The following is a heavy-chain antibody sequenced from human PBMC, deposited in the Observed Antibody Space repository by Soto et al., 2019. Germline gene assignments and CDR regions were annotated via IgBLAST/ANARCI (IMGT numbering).Heavy chain of an antibody. CDR2: INPSGGST. D-gene: IGHD3-22*01. Sequence: ASVKVSCKASGYTFTSYYMHWVRQAPGQGLEWMGIINPSGGSTSYAQKFQGRVTMTRDTSTSTVYMELSSRRSEDTAVYYCARDRGRLSSGYRYYYYYGMDVWGQGTTVTVSS. V-gene: IGHV1-46*01. CDR1: GYTFTSYY. CDR3: ARDRGRLSSGYRYYYYYGMDV. J-gene: IGHJ6*02.